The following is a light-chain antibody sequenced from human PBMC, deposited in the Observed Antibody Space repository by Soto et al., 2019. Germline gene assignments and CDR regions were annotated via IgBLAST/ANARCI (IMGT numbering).Light chain of an antibody. CDR1: SSNIGNNA. CDR3: SSLDGSLSALV. Sequence: QSVLTQPPSVSDAPRQRVTISCSGTSSNIGNNAVNWYQQLPAKAPKLLIYYDDLLPSGVSDRFSGSKSGTSASLAISGLQSEDEADYYCSSLDGSLSALVFGGGTKVTVL. J-gene: IGLJ2*01. V-gene: IGLV1-36*01. CDR2: YDD.